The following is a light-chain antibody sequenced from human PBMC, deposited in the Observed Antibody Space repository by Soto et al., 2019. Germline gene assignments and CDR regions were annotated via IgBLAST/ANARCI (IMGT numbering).Light chain of an antibody. J-gene: IGKJ1*01. CDR3: QQYNAYPWT. CDR1: QIVKSW. V-gene: IGKV1-5*03. CDR2: QVS. Sequence: DIQMTQSPSTLSASVGDRVTITCRASQIVKSWLAWYQQSPGKAPKLLIYQVSSLQSGVPSRFSGSGSGTEFTLTISSLQPDDFATYYCQQYNAYPWTFGQGTKVEIK.